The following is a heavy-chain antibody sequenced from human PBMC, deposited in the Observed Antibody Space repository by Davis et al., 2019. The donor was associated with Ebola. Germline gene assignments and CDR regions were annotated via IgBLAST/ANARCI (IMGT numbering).Heavy chain of an antibody. D-gene: IGHD2-15*01. CDR3: VRDAGWQRLDN. CDR1: GFTFTSFW. V-gene: IGHV3-7*01. CDR2: IKQDGSQK. J-gene: IGHJ4*02. Sequence: PGGSLRLSCAASGFTFTSFWMTWVRQAPGKGLEWLAHIKQDGSQKYYVDSVKGRFTISRDNAQPSVSLQMNSLRVEDTGIYYCVRDAGWQRLDNWGQGTLVTVSS.